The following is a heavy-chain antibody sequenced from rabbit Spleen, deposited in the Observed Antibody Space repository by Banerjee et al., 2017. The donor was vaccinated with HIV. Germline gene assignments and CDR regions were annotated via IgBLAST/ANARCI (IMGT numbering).Heavy chain of an antibody. CDR2: VYAGSSGST. V-gene: IGHV1S40*01. Sequence: QSLDESGGDLVKPGASLTLTCTASGFSFSSSYYMCWVRQAPGKGLEWIACVYAGSSGSTYSATWAKGRFTISKTSSTTVTLQMTSLTAADTATYFCARDTGTSFSTYGMDLWGPGTLVTVS. J-gene: IGHJ6*01. D-gene: IGHD8-1*01. CDR3: ARDTGTSFSTYGMDL. CDR1: GFSFSSSYY.